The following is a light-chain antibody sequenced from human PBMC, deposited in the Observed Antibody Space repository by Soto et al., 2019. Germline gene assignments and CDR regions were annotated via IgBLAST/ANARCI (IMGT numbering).Light chain of an antibody. CDR2: SAS. CDR3: QQSHNSPTFT. J-gene: IGKJ3*01. CDR1: QSISSH. V-gene: IGKV1-39*01. Sequence: DIQMTQSPSSLSASVGDRVSITCRTSQSISSHLNWYQQKQGRAPKLMIYSASYLETGVPSRFSGSGSGTDFTLTISGMQTDDVATYYCQQSHNSPTFTFGPGTMVEIQ.